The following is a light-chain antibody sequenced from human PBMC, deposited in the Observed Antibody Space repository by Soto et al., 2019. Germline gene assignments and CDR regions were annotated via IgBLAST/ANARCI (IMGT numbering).Light chain of an antibody. CDR1: QRISTW. V-gene: IGKV1-5*01. J-gene: IGKJ1*01. CDR2: DAS. CDR3: QQYNSYWT. Sequence: DIQMTQSPSTLSASVGDGVPITCRASQRISTWLAWYQQKPGKAPKLLIYDASSLESGVPSRFSGSGSGTEFTLTISSLQPDDFATYYCQQYNSYWTFGQGTKVDIK.